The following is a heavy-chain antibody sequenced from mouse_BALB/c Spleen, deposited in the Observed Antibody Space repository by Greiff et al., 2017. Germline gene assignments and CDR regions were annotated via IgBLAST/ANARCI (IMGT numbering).Heavy chain of an antibody. CDR3: ARRFYGYGWYFDV. CDR1: GYTFTSYW. V-gene: IGHV1-7*01. CDR2: INPSTGYT. D-gene: IGHD2-2*01. Sequence: QVQLQQSGAELAKPGASVKMSCKASGYTFTSYWMHLVKQRPGQGLEWIGYINPSTGYTEYNQKFKDKATLTADKSSSTAYMQLSSLTSDDSAVYYCARRFYGYGWYFDVWGAGTTVTVAA. J-gene: IGHJ1*01.